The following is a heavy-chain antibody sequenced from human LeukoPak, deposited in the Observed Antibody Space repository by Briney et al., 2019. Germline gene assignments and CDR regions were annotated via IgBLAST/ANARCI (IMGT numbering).Heavy chain of an antibody. CDR3: AREFCNSGSCYSGMGRLDP. Sequence: HGESLKISCKGSGYNFATYWIAWVRQLPGKGLEWVGIIYPGDSDTRYSPSFQGQVTISADKSISTAYLQWSSLKASDTAMYYCAREFCNSGSCYSGMGRLDPWGQGTLVTVSS. J-gene: IGHJ5*02. CDR2: IYPGDSDT. V-gene: IGHV5-51*01. CDR1: GYNFATYW. D-gene: IGHD2-15*01.